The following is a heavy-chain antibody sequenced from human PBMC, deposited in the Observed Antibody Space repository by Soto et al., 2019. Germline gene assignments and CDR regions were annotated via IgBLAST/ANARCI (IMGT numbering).Heavy chain of an antibody. CDR1: GYTLTELS. Sequence: ASVKVSCKVSGYTLTELSMHWVRQAPGKGLEWMGGFDPEDGETIYAQKFQGRVTMTEDTSTDTAYMELSSLRSEDTAVYYCATESRGWFGESHYYMDVWGKGTTVTVSS. CDR2: FDPEDGET. J-gene: IGHJ6*03. CDR3: ATESRGWFGESHYYMDV. D-gene: IGHD3-10*01. V-gene: IGHV1-24*01.